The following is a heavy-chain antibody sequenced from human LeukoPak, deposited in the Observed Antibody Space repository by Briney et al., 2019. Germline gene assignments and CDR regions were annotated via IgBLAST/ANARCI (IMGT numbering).Heavy chain of an antibody. CDR1: GFTFSSYS. Sequence: GGSLRLSCAASGFTFSSYSMNWVRQAPGKGLEWVSSISSSSSYIYYADPVKGRFTISRDNAKNSLYLQMNSLRAEDTAVYYCARDTQTTTVVTPIYYGMDVWGQGTTVTVSS. V-gene: IGHV3-21*01. CDR3: ARDTQTTTVVTPIYYGMDV. CDR2: ISSSSSYI. D-gene: IGHD4-23*01. J-gene: IGHJ6*02.